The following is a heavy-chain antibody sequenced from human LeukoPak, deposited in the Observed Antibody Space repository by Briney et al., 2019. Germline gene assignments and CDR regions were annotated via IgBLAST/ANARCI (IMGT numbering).Heavy chain of an antibody. D-gene: IGHD6-6*01. Sequence: GGSLRLSCEGSGFSFSAYNMNWVRQAPGKGLESISYISSSSATIFYADSVKGRFTISRDNAKNSLYLQMNSLRPEDTAVYFCARDRHVPGLYYYYMDVWGKGTTVTVSS. J-gene: IGHJ6*03. CDR3: ARDRHVPGLYYYYMDV. CDR2: ISSSSATI. CDR1: GFSFSAYN. V-gene: IGHV3-48*01.